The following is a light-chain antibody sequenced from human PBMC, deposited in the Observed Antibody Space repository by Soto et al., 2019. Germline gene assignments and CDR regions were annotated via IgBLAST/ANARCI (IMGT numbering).Light chain of an antibody. Sequence: EIVLTQSPATLSLSPGERATLSCRASQSVRTYLAWYQQKPGQAPRLLIYDASNRAAGIPARFSGSGSGTDFTLTISSLEPEDFAVYYCQQRSNWPVTLGQGTKV. CDR1: QSVRTY. V-gene: IGKV3-11*01. CDR3: QQRSNWPVT. J-gene: IGKJ1*01. CDR2: DAS.